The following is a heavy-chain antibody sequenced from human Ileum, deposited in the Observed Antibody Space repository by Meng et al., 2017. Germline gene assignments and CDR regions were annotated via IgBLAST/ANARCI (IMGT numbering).Heavy chain of an antibody. CDR3: ARGGTAYFDY. J-gene: IGHJ4*02. D-gene: IGHD1-1*01. CDR1: GGSISSGGYY. CDR2: IYDSGST. Sequence: QVQLQDSGPGLVKPSQTLSLTCTVSGGSISSGGYYWSWIRQHPGKGLEWNEYIYDSGSTYFDPSLKRRIAISGDTSKIQFSLNLSSVTAAYTAVYYCARGGTAYFDYWGQGTLVTVSS. V-gene: IGHV4-31*03.